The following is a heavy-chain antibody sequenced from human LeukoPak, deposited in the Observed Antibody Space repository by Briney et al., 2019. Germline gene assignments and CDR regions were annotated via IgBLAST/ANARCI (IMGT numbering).Heavy chain of an antibody. J-gene: IGHJ4*02. CDR1: GYTFTSYY. V-gene: IGHV1-46*01. CDR2: INPSGGST. Sequence: ASVKVSCKASGYTFTSYYMHWVRQAPGQGLEWMGIINPSGGSTSYAQKFQGRVTVTRDTSISTAYMELSWLRSDDTAVYYCARVGSSGWYVHPTLDYWGQGTLVTVSS. CDR3: ARVGSSGWYVHPTLDY. D-gene: IGHD6-19*01.